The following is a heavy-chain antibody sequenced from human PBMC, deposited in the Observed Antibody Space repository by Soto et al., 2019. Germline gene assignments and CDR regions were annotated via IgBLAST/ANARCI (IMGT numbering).Heavy chain of an antibody. V-gene: IGHV3-9*01. CDR1: GFNLDDYA. CDR3: VKKVLSIKEARDQKDRFDV. J-gene: IGHJ3*01. CDR2: ISFNSGFT. D-gene: IGHD2-2*01. Sequence: GGSLRLSCAASGFNLDDYAMHWVRQAPGRGLEWVSIISFNSGFTGYADSVKGRFTISRDSAKNSLYVQMKSLRVEDSALYYRVKKVLSIKEARDQKDRFDVWRLATMVTVSS.